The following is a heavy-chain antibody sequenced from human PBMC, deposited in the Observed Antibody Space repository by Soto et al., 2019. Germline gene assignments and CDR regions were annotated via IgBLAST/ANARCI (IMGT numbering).Heavy chain of an antibody. CDR2: VMGGGGGT. CDR3: AKGEGYCGSSGCFGYFAY. J-gene: IGHJ4*02. V-gene: IGHV3-23*01. D-gene: IGHD2-21*01. CDR1: GFTFSGHT. Sequence: EVQLLESGVGLVQPGGTLRLSCAASGFTFSGHTMSWVRQGPGKGLEWVSGVMGGGGGTYYADSVKGRFTISRDNSKNTLYLQMDSLRAEDTAVYYCAKGEGYCGSSGCFGYFAYWGQGTLVTVSS.